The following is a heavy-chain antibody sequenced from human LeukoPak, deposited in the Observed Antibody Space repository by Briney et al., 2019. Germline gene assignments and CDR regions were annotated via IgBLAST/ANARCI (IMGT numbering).Heavy chain of an antibody. CDR3: ARVRFGKYGDALYYFDY. CDR1: GFTFSSYS. Sequence: GGSLRLSCAASGFTFSSYSMNWVRQAPGKGLEWVSSISSSSSYIYYADSVKGRFTISRDNAKNSLYLQMNSLRAEDTAVYYCARVRFGKYGDALYYFDYWGQGTLVTVSS. J-gene: IGHJ4*02. CDR2: ISSSSSYI. D-gene: IGHD4-17*01. V-gene: IGHV3-21*04.